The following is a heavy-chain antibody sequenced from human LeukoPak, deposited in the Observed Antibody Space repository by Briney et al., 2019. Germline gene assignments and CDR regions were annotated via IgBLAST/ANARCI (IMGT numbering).Heavy chain of an antibody. J-gene: IGHJ4*02. CDR2: IHYSGST. D-gene: IGHD1-26*01. Sequence: SETLSLTCTVSGGSISSSSYYWGWIRQPPGKGLEWIRSIHYSGSTYYNPSLKSRVTMSVDTSKNQFSLKLSSVTAADTAVYYCARHFSYGSPPHYWGQGTLVTVSS. V-gene: IGHV4-39*01. CDR3: ARHFSYGSPPHY. CDR1: GGSISSSSYY.